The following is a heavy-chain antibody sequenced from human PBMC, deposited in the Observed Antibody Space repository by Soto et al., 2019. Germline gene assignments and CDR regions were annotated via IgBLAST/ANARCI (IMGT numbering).Heavy chain of an antibody. CDR2: IYSGGST. J-gene: IGHJ4*02. Sequence: EVQLVESGGGLVQPGGSLRLSCAASGFTVSSNYMSWVRQAPGKGLEWVSVIYSGGSTYYADSVKGRFTISRDNSKNTLYLQMNSLRAEDTAVYYCARGGPDDYGDYVQDYWGQGTLVTVSS. D-gene: IGHD4-17*01. V-gene: IGHV3-66*01. CDR3: ARGGPDDYGDYVQDY. CDR1: GFTVSSNY.